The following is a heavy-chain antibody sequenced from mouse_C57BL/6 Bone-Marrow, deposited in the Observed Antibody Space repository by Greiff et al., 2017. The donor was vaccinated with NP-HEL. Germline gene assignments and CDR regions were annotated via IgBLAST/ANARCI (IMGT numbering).Heavy chain of an antibody. CDR2: IDPETGGT. CDR1: GYTFTDYE. D-gene: IGHD1-1*01. Sequence: QVQLQQSGAELVRPGASVTLSCKASGYTFTDYEMHWVKQTPVHGLEWIGAIDPETGGTAYNQKFKGKAILTADKSSSTAYMELRSLTSEDSAVYYCKRIYYYGSRGYFDHWGQGTTLTVSS. CDR3: KRIYYYGSRGYFDH. J-gene: IGHJ2*01. V-gene: IGHV1-15*01.